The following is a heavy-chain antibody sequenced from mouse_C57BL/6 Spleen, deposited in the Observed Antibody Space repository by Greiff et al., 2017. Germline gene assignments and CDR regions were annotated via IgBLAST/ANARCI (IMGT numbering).Heavy chain of an antibody. D-gene: IGHD1-1*01. CDR1: GYAFTNYL. Sequence: QVQLQQSGAELVRPGNSVKVSCKASGYAFTNYLIEWVKQRPGQGLEWIGVINPGSGGTNYNEKFKGKATLTADKSSSTAYMQLSSLTSEDSAVYFCARLDITTVVAGDYWGQGTTLTVSS. J-gene: IGHJ2*01. CDR2: INPGSGGT. V-gene: IGHV1-54*01. CDR3: ARLDITTVVAGDY.